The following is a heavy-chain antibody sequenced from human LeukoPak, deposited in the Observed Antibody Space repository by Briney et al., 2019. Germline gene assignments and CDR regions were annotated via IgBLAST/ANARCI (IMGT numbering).Heavy chain of an antibody. D-gene: IGHD2-15*01. CDR1: GGSISTYF. CDR3: ARYHQPSGPNWLDR. CDR2: IYYTGTT. V-gene: IGHV4-59*01. J-gene: IGHJ5*02. Sequence: SETLSLTCTVSGGSISTYFWTWIRQFPGKGLEWISYIYYTGTTSYNPSLKSRVTISVDTSKNQFSLSLSSVTAADTAVYYCARYHQPSGPNWLDRWGQGTLVTVSS.